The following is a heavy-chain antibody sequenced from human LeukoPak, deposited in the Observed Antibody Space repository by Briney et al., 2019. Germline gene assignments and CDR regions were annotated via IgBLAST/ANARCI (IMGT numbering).Heavy chain of an antibody. CDR1: GYSVSSGYY. J-gene: IGHJ5*02. CDR3: ARSKAHFSTSWYGTWFDP. D-gene: IGHD2-2*01. Sequence: KPSETLSLTCTVSGYSVSSGYYWGWIRQPPGKGLEWIGSMYHSGDTYYNPSLKSRVTISVDTSKNQLSLKLSSVTAADTAVYYCARSKAHFSTSWYGTWFDPCGQGTLVTVSS. CDR2: MYHSGDT. V-gene: IGHV4-38-2*02.